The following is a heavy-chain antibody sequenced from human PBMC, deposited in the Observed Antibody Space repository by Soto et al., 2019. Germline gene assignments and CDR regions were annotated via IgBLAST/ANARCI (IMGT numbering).Heavy chain of an antibody. CDR3: ATKTVAVAGLD. CDR2: IYHSGST. V-gene: IGHV4-30-2*01. J-gene: IGHJ4*01. D-gene: IGHD6-13*01. Sequence: KPSETLSLTCAVSGGSISSGGYSWSWIRQPPGKGLEWIGYIYHSGSTYYNPSLKSRATISLDKSNNQFSLSLSFVTAADTALYYCATKTVAVAGLDWGHGTPVTVSS. CDR1: GGSISSGGYS.